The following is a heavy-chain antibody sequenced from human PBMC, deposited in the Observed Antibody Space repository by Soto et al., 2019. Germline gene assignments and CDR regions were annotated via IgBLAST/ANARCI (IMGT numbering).Heavy chain of an antibody. CDR3: ERGILVVGPGAPTGAYYLDY. Sequence: PGGSLRLSCSASGFSLRNYALHLVRQAPGKGLEWVAVISYDGNNKYYADSVKGRFAISRDTSKNTLYLQMNSLRAEDKAVYYCERGILVVGPGAPTGAYYLDYWGQGTRVTVSS. D-gene: IGHD2-15*01. CDR1: GFSLRNYA. J-gene: IGHJ4*02. CDR2: ISYDGNNK. V-gene: IGHV3-30*09.